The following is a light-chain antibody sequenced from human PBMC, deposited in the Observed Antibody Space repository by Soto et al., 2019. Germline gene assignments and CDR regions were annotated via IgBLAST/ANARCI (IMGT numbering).Light chain of an antibody. CDR2: GAY. CDR3: NQHHSWPWT. CDR1: QSVSSN. J-gene: IGKJ1*01. Sequence: EIVMSQSPATLSVSPGERATLSCRASQSVSSNLAWYQQKPGQAPRLLIYGAYTRAAGIPATFSGSGSGTEFTLTIRSLQSEDFAVYYCNQHHSWPWTVGQGTKVDIK. V-gene: IGKV3-15*01.